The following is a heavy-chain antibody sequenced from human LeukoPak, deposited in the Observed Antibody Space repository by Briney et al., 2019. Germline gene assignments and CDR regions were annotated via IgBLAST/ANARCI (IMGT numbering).Heavy chain of an antibody. D-gene: IGHD1-26*01. CDR3: AKDLTGSYYGYDYFDY. CDR2: IRYDGNNK. Sequence: PGGSLRLSCAASGSTFSSSDMHWVRQAPGKGLEWVAFIRYDGNNKYYADSVKGRLTITRDNSKNTLYLQMNSLRAADTAVYYCAKDLTGSYYGYDYFDYWGQGTLVTVSS. V-gene: IGHV3-30*02. CDR1: GSTFSSSD. J-gene: IGHJ4*02.